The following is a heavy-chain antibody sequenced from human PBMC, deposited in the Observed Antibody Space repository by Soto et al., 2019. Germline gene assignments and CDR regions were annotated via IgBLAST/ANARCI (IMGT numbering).Heavy chain of an antibody. V-gene: IGHV1-18*01. CDR2: ITAYSGNT. CDR1: GYTFATST. J-gene: IGHJ4*02. Sequence: GPEAKTPGASVKVACKASGYTFATSTISWLRQAPGQGPEWMGWITAYSGNTNYAQKLQGRLTMTTDTSTSTAYMELRSLTTDDTAIYYCAIADYGDDDYWGQGTLVTVSS. CDR3: AIADYGDDDY. D-gene: IGHD4-17*01.